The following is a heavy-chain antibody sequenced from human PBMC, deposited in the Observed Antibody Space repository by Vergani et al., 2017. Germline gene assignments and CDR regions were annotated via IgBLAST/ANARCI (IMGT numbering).Heavy chain of an antibody. CDR1: GFTFDDYA. J-gene: IGHJ4*02. Sequence: EVQLVESGGGLVQPGRSLRLSCAASGFTFDDYAMHWVRQAPGKGLEWVSGISWNSGSIGYADSVKGRFTISRDNAKNSLYLQMNSLRAEDTALYYCAKDHGSGWSYXFDYWGQGTLVTVSS. V-gene: IGHV3-9*01. CDR3: AKDHGSGWSYXFDY. D-gene: IGHD6-19*01. CDR2: ISWNSGSI.